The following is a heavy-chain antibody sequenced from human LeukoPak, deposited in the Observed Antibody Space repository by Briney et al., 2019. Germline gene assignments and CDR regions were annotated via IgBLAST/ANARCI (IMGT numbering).Heavy chain of an antibody. CDR2: IDRSGST. D-gene: IGHD1-14*01. V-gene: IGHV4-38-2*02. CDR1: GYSISRGYC. CDR3: AREVFRASPFDY. J-gene: IGHJ4*02. Sequence: SETLSLTCAVFGYSISRGYCWGWIRQPPGKGLVWIGSIDRSGSTYYNPSLKSRVTILVDTSKNQFSLKLNSVTAADTAVYYCAREVFRASPFDYWGQGTLVTVSS.